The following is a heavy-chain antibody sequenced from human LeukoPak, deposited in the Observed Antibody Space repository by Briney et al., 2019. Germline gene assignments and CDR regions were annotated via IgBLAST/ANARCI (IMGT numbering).Heavy chain of an antibody. CDR1: GYTFTSYA. J-gene: IGHJ4*02. D-gene: IGHD6-19*01. Sequence: ASVKVSCNASGYTFTSYALNWVRQAPGQGLEWMGWINTNTGNPTYAQGFTGRFVFSLDTSVSTAYLQISSLKAEDTAVYYCARVGYGSGWPLFDYWGQGTLVTVSS. CDR2: INTNTGNP. CDR3: ARVGYGSGWPLFDY. V-gene: IGHV7-4-1*02.